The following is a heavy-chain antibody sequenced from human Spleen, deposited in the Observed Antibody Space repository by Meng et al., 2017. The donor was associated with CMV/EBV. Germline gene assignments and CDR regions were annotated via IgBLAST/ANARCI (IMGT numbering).Heavy chain of an antibody. D-gene: IGHD1-26*01. CDR1: GESFSAYY. J-gene: IGHJ5*02. CDR2: INHSGST. CDR3: ARSPLLGGFDP. Sequence: SETLSLTCAVYGESFSAYYWTWIRQPPGKGLEWIGEINHSGSTTYKPSLKSRVTISLDTSNNQFSLKLSSVTAADTAVYYCARSPLLGGFDPWGQGTLVTVSS. V-gene: IGHV4-34*01.